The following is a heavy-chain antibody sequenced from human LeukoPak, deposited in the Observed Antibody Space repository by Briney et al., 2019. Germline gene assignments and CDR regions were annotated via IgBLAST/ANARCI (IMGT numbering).Heavy chain of an antibody. CDR3: TTGFQYYYDSSGYSGY. Sequence: PGGSLRLSCAASGFTFSSYAMRWVRQAPGKGLEWVARIKSKTDGGTTDYAAPVKGRFTISRDDSKNTLYLQMNSLKTKDTAVYYCTTGFQYYYDSSGYSGYWGQGTLVTVSS. D-gene: IGHD3-22*01. CDR1: GFTFSSYA. V-gene: IGHV3-15*01. J-gene: IGHJ4*02. CDR2: IKSKTDGGTT.